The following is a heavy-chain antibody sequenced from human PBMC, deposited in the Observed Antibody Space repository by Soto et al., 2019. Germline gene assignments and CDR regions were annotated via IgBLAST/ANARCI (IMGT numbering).Heavy chain of an antibody. Sequence: WASVKVSCKASGYTFTGYYMHWVRQAPGQGLEWMGWINPNSGGTNYAQKFRGRVTVTRDTPTSTAYMELSRLTSDDTAVYYCARSLTEGYCTITGCYTRPLYGMDVWGQGTTVTVSS. CDR1: GYTFTGYY. D-gene: IGHD2-2*02. V-gene: IGHV1-2*02. CDR2: INPNSGGT. J-gene: IGHJ6*02. CDR3: ARSLTEGYCTITGCYTRPLYGMDV.